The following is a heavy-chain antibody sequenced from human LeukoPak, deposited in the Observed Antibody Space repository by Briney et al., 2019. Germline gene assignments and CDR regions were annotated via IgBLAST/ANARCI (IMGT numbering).Heavy chain of an antibody. CDR1: GFTFSSYG. CDR3: AREKGYSSGWYGAFDI. Sequence: GGSLRLSCAASGFTFSSYGMHWVRQAPGKGLEWVAFIRYDGSNKYYADSVKGRFTISRDNAKNSLYLQMNSLRAEDTAVYYCAREKGYSSGWYGAFDIWGQGTMVTVSS. D-gene: IGHD6-19*01. CDR2: IRYDGSNK. J-gene: IGHJ3*02. V-gene: IGHV3-30*02.